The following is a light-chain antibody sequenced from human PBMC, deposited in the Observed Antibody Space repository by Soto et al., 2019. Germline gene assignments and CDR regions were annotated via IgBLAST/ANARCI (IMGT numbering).Light chain of an antibody. J-gene: IGKJ1*01. CDR1: QSVVYSDGNTY. V-gene: IGKV2-30*01. CDR3: MQATHCPRT. CDR2: KVT. Sequence: DVVMTQSPNSLPVLLGQPASISCRSSQSVVYSDGNTYLTWFQQRPGQSPRRLIYKVTNRDSVVPDRFSGSGSGTDFTLKISRVEAEDVGNYYCMQATHCPRTFGQGTKVE.